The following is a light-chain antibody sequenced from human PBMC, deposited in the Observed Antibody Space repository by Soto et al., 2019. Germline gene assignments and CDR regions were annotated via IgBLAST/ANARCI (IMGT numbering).Light chain of an antibody. CDR3: QQTDSIPIT. CDR2: ASS. CDR1: QTISNS. J-gene: IGKJ5*01. V-gene: IGKV1-39*01. Sequence: DLQMTQSPSSLSASVGDRVTITCRASQTISNSLNWYQQRPGKAPNLLIYASSSLQSGAPPRFSGSGSGTEFTLTINSLQPEDFATYYCQQTDSIPITFGQGTRLEIK.